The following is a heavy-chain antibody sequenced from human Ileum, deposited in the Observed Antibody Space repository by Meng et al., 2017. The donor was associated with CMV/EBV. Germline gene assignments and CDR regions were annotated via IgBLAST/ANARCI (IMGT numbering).Heavy chain of an antibody. CDR1: GYTFTSYG. Sequence: ASVKVSCKASGYTFTSYGISWVRQAPGQGLEWMGWISAYNGNTNYAQKLQGRITMTTDKPTNTAYMELRSLRSDDTAVYYCARGRRAGKSGWFDPWGQGTLVTVSS. CDR3: ARGRRAGKSGWFDP. J-gene: IGHJ5*02. CDR2: ISAYNGNT. D-gene: IGHD5-24*01. V-gene: IGHV1-18*01.